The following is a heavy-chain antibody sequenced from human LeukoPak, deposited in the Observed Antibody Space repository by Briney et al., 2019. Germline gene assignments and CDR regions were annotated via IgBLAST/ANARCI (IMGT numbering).Heavy chain of an antibody. Sequence: GGSLRLSCAASGFTFSSYAMHWVRQAPGKGLEWVAVISYDGSNKYYADSVKGRLTISRDNSKNTLYLQMNSLRAEDTAVYYCAKDYYYDSSGPLDYWGQGTLVTVSS. CDR2: ISYDGSNK. J-gene: IGHJ4*02. D-gene: IGHD3-22*01. V-gene: IGHV3-30-3*02. CDR1: GFTFSSYA. CDR3: AKDYYYDSSGPLDY.